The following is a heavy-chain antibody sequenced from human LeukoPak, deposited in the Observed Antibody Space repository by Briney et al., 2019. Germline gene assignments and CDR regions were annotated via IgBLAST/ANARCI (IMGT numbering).Heavy chain of an antibody. CDR2: INTNTGNP. J-gene: IGHJ6*03. CDR3: ARGASLTTVVTRGNYMDV. D-gene: IGHD4-23*01. Sequence: ASVKVSCKASGYTFTRYAMNWVRQAPGQGLEWMGWINTNTGNPTYAQGFTGRFVFSLDTSVSTAYLQISSLKAEDTAVYYCARGASLTTVVTRGNYMDVWGKGTTVTVSS. V-gene: IGHV7-4-1*02. CDR1: GYTFTRYA.